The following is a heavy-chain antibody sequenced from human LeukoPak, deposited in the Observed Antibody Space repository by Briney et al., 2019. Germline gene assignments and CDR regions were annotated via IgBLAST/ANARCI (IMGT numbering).Heavy chain of an antibody. J-gene: IGHJ4*02. Sequence: PGASVKVSCKASGYTFTNYYMHWVRQAPGQGLEWMGIIDPSGGSTTYAQKFQGRVTMTRDTSTNTVYMELTSLRSEDTAMYYCARDWGIQQWPPSYFDYWGQGTLVTVSS. D-gene: IGHD5-18*01. CDR2: IDPSGGST. CDR1: GYTFTNYY. CDR3: ARDWGIQQWPPSYFDY. V-gene: IGHV1-46*01.